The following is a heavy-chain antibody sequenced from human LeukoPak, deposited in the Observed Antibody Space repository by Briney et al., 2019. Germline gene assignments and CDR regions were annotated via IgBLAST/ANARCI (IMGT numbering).Heavy chain of an antibody. D-gene: IGHD2-2*01. Sequence: PGGSLRLSCAVDGFTFSSHAMHWVRQAPGKGLEYVSAISGNGDRTWYLNSVKGRFTISRDNSKNKLYLQMGSLRPEDMAVYYCARAIQPPAGIHDAFDIWGHGTMVTASS. CDR2: ISGNGDRT. CDR3: ARAIQPPAGIHDAFDI. J-gene: IGHJ3*02. V-gene: IGHV3-64*01. CDR1: GFTFSSHA.